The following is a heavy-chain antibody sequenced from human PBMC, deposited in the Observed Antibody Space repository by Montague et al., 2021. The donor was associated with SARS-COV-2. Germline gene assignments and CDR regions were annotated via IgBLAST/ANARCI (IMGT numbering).Heavy chain of an antibody. CDR2: IYYTGST. D-gene: IGHD2-2*01. J-gene: IGHJ4*03. V-gene: IGHV4-59*01. CDR3: ARAQTTCSIANCVGYFDY. CDR1: GGSISGYY. Sequence: SETLSLTCTVSGGSISGYYWTWMRQPPGKGLEWLGRIYYTGSTKYNPSLKSRVTISIDTPKNQFSLKLRSVTAADTAVYFCARAQTTCSIANCVGYFDYWGQGALVTVSS.